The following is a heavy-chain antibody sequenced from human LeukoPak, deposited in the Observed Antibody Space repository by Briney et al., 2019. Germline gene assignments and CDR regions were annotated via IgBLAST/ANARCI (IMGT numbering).Heavy chain of an antibody. CDR1: GYTFTSYG. CDR3: ARGLGYSYGYGIDY. D-gene: IGHD5-18*01. J-gene: IGHJ4*02. V-gene: IGHV1-18*01. Sequence: LRASVKVSCKASGYTFTSYGISWVRQAPGQGLEWMGWISPYNGNTNYAQKLQGRVTMTTDTSTSTAYMELRSLRSDDTAVYYCARGLGYSYGYGIDYWGQGTLVTVSS. CDR2: ISPYNGNT.